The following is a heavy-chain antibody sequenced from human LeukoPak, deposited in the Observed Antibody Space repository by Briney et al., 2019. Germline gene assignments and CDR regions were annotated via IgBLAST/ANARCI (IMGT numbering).Heavy chain of an antibody. V-gene: IGHV3-21*04. Sequence: GGSLRLSCAASGFTFSSYSMNWVRQAPGKGLEWVSSISSSSSYIYYADPVKGRFTISRDNAKNSLYLQMNSLRAEDTAVYYCARDGHYDFLTGYFQDWGQGTLVTVSS. D-gene: IGHD3-9*01. J-gene: IGHJ1*01. CDR1: GFTFSSYS. CDR2: ISSSSSYI. CDR3: ARDGHYDFLTGYFQD.